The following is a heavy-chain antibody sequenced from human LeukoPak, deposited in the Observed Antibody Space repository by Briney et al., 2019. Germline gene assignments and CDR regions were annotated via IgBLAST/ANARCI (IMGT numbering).Heavy chain of an antibody. V-gene: IGHV1-18*01. Sequence: ASVKVSCKASGYTFTSYGISWVRQAPGQGLEWMGWISAYNGDTNYAQKLQGRVTMTTDTSTSTAYMELRSLRSDDTAVYYCARGGPAPHRISLIVVASSTDAFDIWGQGTMVTVSS. CDR1: GYTFTSYG. D-gene: IGHD3-22*01. CDR2: ISAYNGDT. J-gene: IGHJ3*02. CDR3: ARGGPAPHRISLIVVASSTDAFDI.